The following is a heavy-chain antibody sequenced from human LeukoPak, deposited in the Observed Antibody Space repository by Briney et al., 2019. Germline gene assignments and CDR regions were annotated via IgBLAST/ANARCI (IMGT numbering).Heavy chain of an antibody. V-gene: IGHV3-30*02. J-gene: IGHJ4*02. Sequence: GGSLRLSCAVSGFTFSTYGMHWVRQAPGKGLEWVTFIRYDGTNKYYADSVKGRSTISRDNSNNTLYLEMNSLRAEDTAVYYCAKALSGRTGGYFDSSGTHWGQGTLVTVSS. CDR3: AKALSGRTGGYFDSSGTH. CDR1: GFTFSTYG. CDR2: IRYDGTNK. D-gene: IGHD3-22*01.